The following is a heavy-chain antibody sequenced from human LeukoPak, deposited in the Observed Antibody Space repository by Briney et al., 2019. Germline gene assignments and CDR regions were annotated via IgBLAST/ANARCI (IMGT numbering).Heavy chain of an antibody. Sequence: GASVNVSCKASGYTFTSYAMNWVRQAPGQGREWMGWINTNTGNPTYAQGFTGRFVFSLDTSVSTAYLQISSLKAEDTAVYYCARGPDFWSGPYGMDVWGQGTTVTVSS. D-gene: IGHD3-3*01. CDR3: ARGPDFWSGPYGMDV. J-gene: IGHJ6*02. V-gene: IGHV7-4-1*02. CDR2: INTNTGNP. CDR1: GYTFTSYA.